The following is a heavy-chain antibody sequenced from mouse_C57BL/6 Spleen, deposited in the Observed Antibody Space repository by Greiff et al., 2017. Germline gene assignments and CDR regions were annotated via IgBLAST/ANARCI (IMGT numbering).Heavy chain of an antibody. J-gene: IGHJ3*01. V-gene: IGHV5-17*01. CDR3: ARNYYGSSAFAY. CDR1: GFTFSDYG. Sequence: EVNLVESGGGLVKPGGSLKLSCAASGFTFSDYGMHWVSQAPEKGLEWVAYISSGSSTIYYADTVKGRFTISRDNAKNTLFLQMTSLMSEDTAMYYCARNYYGSSAFAYWGQVTLVTVSA. CDR2: ISSGSSTI. D-gene: IGHD1-1*01.